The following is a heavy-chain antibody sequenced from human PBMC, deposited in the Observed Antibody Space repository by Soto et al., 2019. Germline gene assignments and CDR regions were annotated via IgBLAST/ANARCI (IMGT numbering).Heavy chain of an antibody. V-gene: IGHV4-34*01. CDR3: ARGSRYCSSTSCYQGWFDP. CDR2: INHSGST. J-gene: IGHJ5*02. CDR1: GGSFSGYY. Sequence: SQTLSLTCAVYGGSFSGYYWSWIRQPPGKGLEWIGEINHSGSTNYNPSLKSRVTISVDTSKNQFSLKLSSVTAADTAVYYCARGSRYCSSTSCYQGWFDPWGQGTLVTVSS. D-gene: IGHD2-2*01.